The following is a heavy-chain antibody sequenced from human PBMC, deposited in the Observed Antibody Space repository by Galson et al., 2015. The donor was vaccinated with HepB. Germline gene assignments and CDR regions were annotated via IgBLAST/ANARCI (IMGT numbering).Heavy chain of an antibody. CDR2: IYSGGST. CDR3: ARDGGSSGFSYYYYGMDV. J-gene: IGHJ6*02. Sequence: SLRLSCAASGFTVSSNYMSWVRQAPGKGLEWVSVIYSGGSTYYADSVKGRFTISRDNSKNTLYLQMNSLRAEDTAVYYCARDGGSSGFSYYYYGMDVWGQGTTVTVSS. V-gene: IGHV3-53*01. CDR1: GFTVSSNY. D-gene: IGHD6-19*01.